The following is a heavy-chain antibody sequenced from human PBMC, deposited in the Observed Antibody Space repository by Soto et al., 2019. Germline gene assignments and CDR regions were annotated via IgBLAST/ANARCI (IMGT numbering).Heavy chain of an antibody. Sequence: NLGGFLRLSSSASGFNFNSYTMNWVRPAPGKGLEWVSSISRFSDRTYYADSVKGRLALFRANAEHSVYMQVNSLRAEDTAVYYCASVGAYFGEFDYLDYWGQGTPVTVSS. V-gene: IGHV3-21*06. D-gene: IGHD3-10*01. CDR1: GFNFNSYT. CDR3: ASVGAYFGEFDYLDY. CDR2: ISRFSDRT. J-gene: IGHJ4*02.